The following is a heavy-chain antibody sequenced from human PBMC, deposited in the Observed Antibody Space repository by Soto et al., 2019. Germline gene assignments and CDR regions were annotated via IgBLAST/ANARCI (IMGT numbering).Heavy chain of an antibody. V-gene: IGHV1-2*04. Sequence: ASVKVSCKASGYTFTGYYMHWVRQAPGQGLEWMGWINPNSGGTNYAQKFQGWVTMTRDTSISTVYMELSRLRSEDTAVYYCARGVLTIFGVVNQSPPTDVWGQGTTVTVSS. D-gene: IGHD3-3*01. CDR1: GYTFTGYY. CDR2: INPNSGGT. J-gene: IGHJ6*02. CDR3: ARGVLTIFGVVNQSPPTDV.